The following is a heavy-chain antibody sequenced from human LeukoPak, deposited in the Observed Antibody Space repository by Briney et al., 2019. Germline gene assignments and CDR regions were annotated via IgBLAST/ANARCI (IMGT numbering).Heavy chain of an antibody. D-gene: IGHD3-3*01. J-gene: IGHJ4*02. CDR2: ISYDGSNK. CDR1: GFTFSSYA. Sequence: PGGSLRLSCAASGFTFSSYATHWVRQAPGKGLEWVAVISYDGSNKYYADSVKGRFTISRDNSKNTLYLQMNSLRAEDTAVYYCARDNLGVVIIGTFDYWGQGTLVTVSS. CDR3: ARDNLGVVIIGTFDY. V-gene: IGHV3-30-3*01.